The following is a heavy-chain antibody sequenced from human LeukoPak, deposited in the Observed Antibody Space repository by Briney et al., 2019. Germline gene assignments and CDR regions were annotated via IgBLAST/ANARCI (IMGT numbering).Heavy chain of an antibody. Sequence: ASVKVSCKASGGTFSNYTISWVRQAPGQGLEWVGGIIPIFGSANYAQKFQGRVTITADESTSTAYMELSSLRSEDTAVYYCARGLLEWELLGPLNYWGRGTLVTVSS. CDR1: GGTFSNYT. V-gene: IGHV1-69*01. CDR3: ARGLLEWELLGPLNY. D-gene: IGHD1-26*01. CDR2: IIPIFGSA. J-gene: IGHJ4*02.